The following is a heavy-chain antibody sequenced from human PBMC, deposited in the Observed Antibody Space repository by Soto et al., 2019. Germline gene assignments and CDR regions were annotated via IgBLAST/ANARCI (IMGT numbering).Heavy chain of an antibody. J-gene: IGHJ4*02. CDR2: IYYSGST. V-gene: IGHV4-31*03. CDR1: GGSISSGGYY. D-gene: IGHD1-1*01. Sequence: QVQLQESGPGLVKPSQTLSLTCTVSGGSISSGGYYWSWIRQHPGKGLEWIGYIYYSGSTYYNPSLKSRVXXXVXXSKNQFSRKLSSVTAADTAVYYCARWPQLEPRFDDWGQGTLVTVSS. CDR3: ARWPQLEPRFDD.